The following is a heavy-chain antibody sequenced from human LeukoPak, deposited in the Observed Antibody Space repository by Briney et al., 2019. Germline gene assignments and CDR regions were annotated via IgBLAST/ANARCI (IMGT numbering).Heavy chain of an antibody. V-gene: IGHV3-30*18. J-gene: IGHJ4*02. CDR1: GFTFSSYG. CDR2: ISYDGSNK. D-gene: IGHD3-10*01. Sequence: PGGSLRLSCAASGFTFSSYGMHWVRQAPGKGLEWVAVISYDGSNKYYADSVKGRFTISRDNSKNTLYLQMNSLRAEDTAVYYCAKDAAYYYGSGSYYNFDYWGQGTLVTVSS. CDR3: AKDAAYYYGSGSYYNFDY.